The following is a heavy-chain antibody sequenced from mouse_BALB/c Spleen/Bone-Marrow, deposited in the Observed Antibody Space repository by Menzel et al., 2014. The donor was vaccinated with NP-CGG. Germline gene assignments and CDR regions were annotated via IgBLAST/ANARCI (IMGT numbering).Heavy chain of an antibody. J-gene: IGHJ3*01. CDR3: AREGSTRITTSFAY. Sequence: VQLVESGPGLVGPGQSLSITCTVSGFSLTSSGVHWVRQPPGKGLEWLGEIWAGGGTNYNSAIMSRQSISKDDTTSPSSSKVNSLQTNDTAMYDCAREGSTRITTSFAYWGQGTLLTVSA. CDR1: GFSLTSSG. V-gene: IGHV2-9*02. CDR2: IWAGGGT. D-gene: IGHD2-4*01.